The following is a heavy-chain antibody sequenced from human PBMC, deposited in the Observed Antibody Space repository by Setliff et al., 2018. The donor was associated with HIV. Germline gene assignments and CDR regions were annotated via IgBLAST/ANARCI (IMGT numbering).Heavy chain of an antibody. CDR3: AKDPRAAVATICDY. CDR1: GFTFSDYY. V-gene: IGHV3-11*05. Sequence: TGGSLRLSCTASGFTFSDYYMSWIRQAPGKGLEWVSYISSSSTYTNYLDSVKGRFTISRDNAKNSLYLQMNSLRAEDTAVYYCAKDPRAAVATICDYWGQGTLVTVSS. J-gene: IGHJ4*02. CDR2: ISSSSTYT. D-gene: IGHD5-12*01.